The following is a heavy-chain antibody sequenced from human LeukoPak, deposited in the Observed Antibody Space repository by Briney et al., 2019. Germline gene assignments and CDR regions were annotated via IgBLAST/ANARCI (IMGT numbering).Heavy chain of an antibody. D-gene: IGHD1-26*01. Sequence: SETLSLTCSVSDGSINSYYWNWIRRPPGKELEWIGYIYYNGNTNYSPSLKSRVTMSVDTSKNLFSLKVSSVTAADTAVYYCARGRSNYYGMDVWGQGTTVTVSS. J-gene: IGHJ6*02. V-gene: IGHV4-59*01. CDR2: IYYNGNT. CDR1: DGSINSYY. CDR3: ARGRSNYYGMDV.